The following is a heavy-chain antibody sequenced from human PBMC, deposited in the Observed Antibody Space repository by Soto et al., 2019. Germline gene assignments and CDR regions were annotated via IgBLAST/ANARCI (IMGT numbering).Heavy chain of an antibody. CDR2: ISSSSSYI. Sequence: EVQLVESGGGLVKPGGSLRLSCAASGFTFSSYSMNWVRQAPGKGLEWVSSISSSSSYIYYADSVKGRFTISRDNAKNSLYLQMNSLRAKDTAVYYCARVLDYYDSSGYYLSPTDYWGQGTLVTVSS. V-gene: IGHV3-21*01. D-gene: IGHD3-22*01. J-gene: IGHJ4*02. CDR1: GFTFSSYS. CDR3: ARVLDYYDSSGYYLSPTDY.